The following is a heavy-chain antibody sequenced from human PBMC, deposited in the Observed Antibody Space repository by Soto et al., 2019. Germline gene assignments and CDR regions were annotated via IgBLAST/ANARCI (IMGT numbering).Heavy chain of an antibody. CDR2: ISGSGGST. V-gene: IGHV3-23*01. Sequence: EVQLLESGGGLVQPGGSLRLSCAASGFTFSSYAMSWVRQAPGKGLEWVSAISGSGGSTYYADSVKGRFTISRDNSNNTLYLQMNSLRADDTAVYYCAKIKYYDFWSGYYYYMDVWGKGTTVTVSS. J-gene: IGHJ6*03. CDR1: GFTFSSYA. CDR3: AKIKYYDFWSGYYYYMDV. D-gene: IGHD3-3*01.